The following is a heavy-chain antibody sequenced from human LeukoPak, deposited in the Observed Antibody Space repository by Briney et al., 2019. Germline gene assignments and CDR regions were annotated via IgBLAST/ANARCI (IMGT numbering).Heavy chain of an antibody. J-gene: IGHJ3*02. V-gene: IGHV4-34*01. D-gene: IGHD1-26*01. Sequence: SETLSLTCAVYGGSFSGYYWSWIRQPPGKGLEWIGEINHSGSTNYNPSLKSRVTISVDTSKNQFSLKLSSVTAADTAVYYCASLSGSYYDDAFDIWGQGTMVTVSS. CDR1: GGSFSGYY. CDR3: ASLSGSYYDDAFDI. CDR2: INHSGST.